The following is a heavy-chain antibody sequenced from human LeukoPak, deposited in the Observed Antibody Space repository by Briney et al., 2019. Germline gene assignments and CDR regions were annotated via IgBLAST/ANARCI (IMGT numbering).Heavy chain of an antibody. CDR3: ATGVIVVVAATSGGFDY. V-gene: IGHV3-23*01. J-gene: IGHJ4*02. Sequence: GGSLRLSCAVSGFTFSSYAMSWVRQAPGKGLEWVSISSGNGVTTYYADSVKGRFTISRDNSKKTLYLQMNSLRAEDTAVYYCATGVIVVVAATSGGFDYWGQGTLVTVSS. CDR2: SSGNGVTT. CDR1: GFTFSSYA. D-gene: IGHD2-15*01.